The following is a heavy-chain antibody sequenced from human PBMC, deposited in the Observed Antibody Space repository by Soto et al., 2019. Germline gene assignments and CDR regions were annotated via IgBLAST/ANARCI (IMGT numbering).Heavy chain of an antibody. Sequence: QVQLVQSGAEVKKPGASVKVSCKASGYTFTSYDINWVRQATGQGLEWMGWMNPNSGNTGYAQKFQGRVTMTRNTSISTAYMKLSRLRSEDTDVYYCARERTGTTSMDVWGQGTTVSVSS. CDR2: MNPNSGNT. D-gene: IGHD1-1*01. V-gene: IGHV1-8*01. J-gene: IGHJ6*02. CDR3: ARERTGTTSMDV. CDR1: GYTFTSYD.